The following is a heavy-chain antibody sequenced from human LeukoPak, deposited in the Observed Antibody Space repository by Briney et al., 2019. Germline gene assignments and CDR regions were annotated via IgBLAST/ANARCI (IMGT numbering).Heavy chain of an antibody. D-gene: IGHD6-19*01. J-gene: IGHJ4*02. Sequence: PGGSLRLSCAASGFAFSSNHMSWVRQAPGKGLEWVAIIYRGDNTYYSDSVTGRFTISRDNSENTLYLQMNSLRGEDTAVYYCARGAEAGPFYFASWGQGTLVTVSS. V-gene: IGHV3-53*01. CDR2: IYRGDNT. CDR1: GFAFSSNH. CDR3: ARGAEAGPFYFAS.